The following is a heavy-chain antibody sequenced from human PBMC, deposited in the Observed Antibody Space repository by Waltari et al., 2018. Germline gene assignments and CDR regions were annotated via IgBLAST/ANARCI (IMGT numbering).Heavy chain of an antibody. V-gene: IGHV3-23*01. CDR1: GFTFPIYA. Sequence: EVQLLESGGDLVQPGGSLTLSCASSGFTFPIYAMTWVRQAPGKGLEWVSAITSSSRSTYYADSVKGRFTISRDNSKNTAYLQMNSLRAGDTAIYYCAKGTAAFYYGMDVWGQGTTVTVSS. D-gene: IGHD3-16*01. J-gene: IGHJ6*02. CDR3: AKGTAAFYYGMDV. CDR2: ITSSSRST.